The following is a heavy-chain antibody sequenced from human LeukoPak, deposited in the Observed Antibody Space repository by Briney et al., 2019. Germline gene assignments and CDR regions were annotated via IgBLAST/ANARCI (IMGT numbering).Heavy chain of an antibody. CDR3: ARSYCSSTSCYIYWFDP. CDR2: INHSGST. CDR1: GGSFSGYY. Sequence: SETLSLTCAAYGGSFSGYYWSWIRQPPGKGLEWIGEINHSGSTNYNPSLKSRVTISVDTSKNQFSLKLSSVTAADTAVYYCARSYCSSTSCYIYWFDPWGQGTLVTVSS. J-gene: IGHJ5*02. V-gene: IGHV4-34*01. D-gene: IGHD2-2*02.